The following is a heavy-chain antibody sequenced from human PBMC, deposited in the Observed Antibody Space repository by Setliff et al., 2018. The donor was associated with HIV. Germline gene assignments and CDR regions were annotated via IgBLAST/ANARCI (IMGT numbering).Heavy chain of an antibody. J-gene: IGHJ4*02. D-gene: IGHD5-12*01. V-gene: IGHV4-34*04. Sequence: SETLSLTCAVYGGSISGYYWSWIRQPPGKGLEWIGEINPVGRNDDYNPSLNNRAAIVLDTSKNQFSLWLTSVTAADTAVYYCARVGLRFKYTFDYWGQGMLVTVSS. CDR2: INPVGRND. CDR1: GGSISGYY. CDR3: ARVGLRFKYTFDY.